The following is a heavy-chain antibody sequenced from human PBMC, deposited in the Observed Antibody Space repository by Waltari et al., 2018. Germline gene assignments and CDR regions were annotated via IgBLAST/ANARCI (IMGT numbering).Heavy chain of an antibody. CDR3: ARGRDVFANFDYNWFDP. D-gene: IGHD3-3*01. Sequence: QVQLVQSGAELMKPGASMKVSCKASGNTFTTYEINWVRQAAGQGLELMGWGNPNSGATAYAQKFQGRITMTWDTSISTAYMELSNLRSDDTAVLYCARGRDVFANFDYNWFDPWGQGTLVTVSS. CDR2: GNPNSGAT. V-gene: IGHV1-8*02. J-gene: IGHJ5*02. CDR1: GNTFTTYE.